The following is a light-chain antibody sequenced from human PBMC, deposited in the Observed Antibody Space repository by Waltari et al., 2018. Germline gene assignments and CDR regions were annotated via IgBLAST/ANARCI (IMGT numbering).Light chain of an antibody. CDR3: CSYAGRSTWV. V-gene: IGLV2-23*02. J-gene: IGLJ3*02. CDR2: EVN. CDR1: SSDVGRYHF. Sequence: QSALTQPASVSGSPGQSITISCTGTSSDVGRYHFVSWYQQHPGKAPQLIIYEVNKRPSGVSNRLSGSKSGNTASLTISGLQAEDESDYYCCSYAGRSTWVFGGGTKVTVL.